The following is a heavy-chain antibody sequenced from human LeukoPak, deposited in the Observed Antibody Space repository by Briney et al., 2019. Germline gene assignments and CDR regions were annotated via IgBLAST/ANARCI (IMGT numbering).Heavy chain of an antibody. CDR2: IRGSGGST. J-gene: IGHJ4*02. V-gene: IGHV3-23*01. CDR3: ARLSSGWFFAY. D-gene: IGHD6-19*01. Sequence: PRGSLRPSCALSGLTSSSYAMSWVRPPPENGREWDSAIRGSGGSTYCADSVRGRFTISRDNSKNTLYLQMNSLRAEDTAVYYCARLSSGWFFAYGGQGTLVTVSS. CDR1: GLTSSSYA.